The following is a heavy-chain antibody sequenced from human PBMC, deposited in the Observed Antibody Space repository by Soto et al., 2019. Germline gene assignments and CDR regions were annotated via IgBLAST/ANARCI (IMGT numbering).Heavy chain of an antibody. CDR1: GYTFTSYD. Sequence: GASVKVSCKASGYTFTSYDINWVRQATGQGLEWMGWMNPNSGNTGYAQKFQGRVTMTRNTSISTAYMELSSLRSEDTAAYYCAGQRGYSYGVYGMDVWGQGTTVTVSS. CDR3: AGQRGYSYGVYGMDV. D-gene: IGHD5-18*01. CDR2: MNPNSGNT. J-gene: IGHJ6*02. V-gene: IGHV1-8*01.